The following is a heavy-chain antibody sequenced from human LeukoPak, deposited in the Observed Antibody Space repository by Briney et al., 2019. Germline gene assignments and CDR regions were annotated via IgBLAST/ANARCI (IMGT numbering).Heavy chain of an antibody. CDR1: GFTFNNAW. CDR3: TSFTIFGV. D-gene: IGHD3-3*01. J-gene: IGHJ4*02. V-gene: IGHV3-15*01. Sequence: GGSLRLSCEASGFTFNNAWMTWVRQAPGKGLEWVGRIKSKTDGGTTDYAAPVKGRFTISRDNSQNTLYLHMNSLKTEDTAVYYCTSFTIFGVWGQGTLVTVSS. CDR2: IKSKTDGGTT.